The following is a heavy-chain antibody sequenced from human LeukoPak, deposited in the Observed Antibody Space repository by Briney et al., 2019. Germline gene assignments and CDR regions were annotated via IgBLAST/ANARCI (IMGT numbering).Heavy chain of an antibody. J-gene: IGHJ6*03. CDR3: ARVGYDSSGLYYYYYMDV. D-gene: IGHD3-22*01. CDR2: ISAYNGNT. V-gene: IGHV1-18*01. Sequence: ASVKVSCKASGYTFTSYGISWVRQAPGQGLEWMGWISAYNGNTNYAQKLQGRVTMTTDTSTRTAYMELRSLRSDDTAVYYCARVGYDSSGLYYYYYMDVWGKGTTVTVSS. CDR1: GYTFTSYG.